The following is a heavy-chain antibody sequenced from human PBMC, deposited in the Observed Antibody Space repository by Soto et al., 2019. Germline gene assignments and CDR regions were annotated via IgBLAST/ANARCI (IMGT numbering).Heavy chain of an antibody. CDR2: IRSKANSYAT. CDR1: GFTFSGSA. Sequence: EVQLVESGGGLVQPGGSLKLSCAASGFTFSGSAMHWVRQASGKGLEWVGRIRSKANSYATAYAASVKGRFTISRDDSKNTAYLQMNSLTTEDTAVYYCTRHVSSFAFDIWGQGTMVTVSS. J-gene: IGHJ3*02. CDR3: TRHVSSFAFDI. D-gene: IGHD3-3*02. V-gene: IGHV3-73*01.